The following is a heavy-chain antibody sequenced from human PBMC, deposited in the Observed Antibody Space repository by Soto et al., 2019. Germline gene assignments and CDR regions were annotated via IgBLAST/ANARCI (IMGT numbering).Heavy chain of an antibody. Sequence: SETLCVTCIFSGGSIDVYFWDWIRQPPGKGLEWIGNVHYSGATRYRSSFKSRLDISVDTSKNHFPMTLTSVTAADTAVYYCARMLVNARYDTNTNDTFDVWGQGTVVTVSS. CDR2: VHYSGAT. CDR1: GGSIDVYF. CDR3: ARMLVNARYDTNTNDTFDV. V-gene: IGHV4-59*01. D-gene: IGHD2-8*01. J-gene: IGHJ3*01.